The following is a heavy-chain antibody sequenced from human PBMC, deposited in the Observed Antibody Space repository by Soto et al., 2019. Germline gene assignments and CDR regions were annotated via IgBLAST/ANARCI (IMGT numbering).Heavy chain of an antibody. V-gene: IGHV4-31*03. D-gene: IGHD3-22*01. Sequence: SETLSLTCTVSGGSISSGGYYWSWIRQHPGKGLEWIGYIYYSGSTYYNPSLKSRVTISVDTSKNQFSLKLSSVTAADTAVYYCARIVATLLPYFDYWGQRTLVTVSS. CDR1: GGSISSGGYY. J-gene: IGHJ4*02. CDR3: ARIVATLLPYFDY. CDR2: IYYSGST.